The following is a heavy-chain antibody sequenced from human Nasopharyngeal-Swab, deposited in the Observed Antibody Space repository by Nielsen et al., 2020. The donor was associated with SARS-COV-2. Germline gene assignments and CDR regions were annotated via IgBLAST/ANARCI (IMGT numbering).Heavy chain of an antibody. CDR1: GYTFTSYG. CDR2: ISAYNGNT. V-gene: IGHV1-18*01. Sequence: ASVKVSCKASGYTFTSYGISWVRQAPGQGLEWMGWISAYNGNTNYAQKLQGRVTMTTDTSTSTAYMELRSLRSDDTAVYYCARGAWYYDFWSGYHTDSFDYWGQGTLVTVSS. D-gene: IGHD3-3*01. CDR3: ARGAWYYDFWSGYHTDSFDY. J-gene: IGHJ4*02.